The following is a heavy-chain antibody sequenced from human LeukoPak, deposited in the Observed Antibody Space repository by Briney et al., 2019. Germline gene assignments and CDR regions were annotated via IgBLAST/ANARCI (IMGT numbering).Heavy chain of an antibody. J-gene: IGHJ6*02. D-gene: IGHD3-10*01. CDR2: IIPILGIA. CDR1: GGTFSSYA. CDR3: ATLAGAYYYYGMDV. V-gene: IGHV1-69*04. Sequence: ASVKVSCKASGGTFSSYAISWVRQAPGQGLEWMGRIIPILGIANYAQKLQGRVTITADKSTSTAYMELSRLRSEDTAVYYCATLAGAYYYYGMDVWGQGTTVTVSS.